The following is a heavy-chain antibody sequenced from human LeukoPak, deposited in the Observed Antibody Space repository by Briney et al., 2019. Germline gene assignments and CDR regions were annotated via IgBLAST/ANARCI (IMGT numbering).Heavy chain of an antibody. V-gene: IGHV1-46*01. Sequence: ASVKLSCKASGYTFTSYYIHWVRQAPGQGLEWMGIIYPGGGSTSYAQKFQGRVTMTRDMSTSTVYMELSSLRSEDPAVYYCARDNDFDYWGQGTLVTVSS. CDR3: ARDNDFDY. CDR2: IYPGGGST. CDR1: GYTFTSYY. J-gene: IGHJ4*02. D-gene: IGHD2-8*01.